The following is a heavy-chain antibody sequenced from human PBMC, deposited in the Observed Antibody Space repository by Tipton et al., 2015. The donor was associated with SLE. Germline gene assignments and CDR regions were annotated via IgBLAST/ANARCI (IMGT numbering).Heavy chain of an antibody. Sequence: GSLRLSCAASGFTFSSYWMSWVRQAPGKGLEWVANINQDGSEKYYVDSVKGRFTISRDNAKNSLYLQMNSLRAEDTAVYYCARSSGDDFWSGYYIYFQHWGQGTLVTVSS. CDR2: INQDGSEK. CDR3: ARSSGDDFWSGYYIYFQH. D-gene: IGHD3-3*01. V-gene: IGHV3-7*01. CDR1: GFTFSSYW. J-gene: IGHJ1*01.